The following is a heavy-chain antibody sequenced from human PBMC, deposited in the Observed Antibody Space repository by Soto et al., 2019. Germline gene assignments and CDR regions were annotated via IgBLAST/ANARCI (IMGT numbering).Heavy chain of an antibody. CDR1: GFTFSDYA. D-gene: IGHD2-21*01. V-gene: IGHV3-23*01. Sequence: EVQLLESGGGLVQPGGSLRLSCAASGFTFSDYAMSWVRQAPGKGLEWVSHISGSGASTYYVDSVKGRFTISRDNSKKAMYLQMNRLKAEDIAVYHCAKGCRLLWFGGNGTLVTVFS. J-gene: IGHJ4*01. CDR2: ISGSGAST. CDR3: AKGCRLLWF.